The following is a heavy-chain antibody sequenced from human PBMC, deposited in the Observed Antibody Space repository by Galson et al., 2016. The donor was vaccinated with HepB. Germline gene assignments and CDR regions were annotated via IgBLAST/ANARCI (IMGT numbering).Heavy chain of an antibody. CDR2: ISSRSSYI. CDR3: ARELFGAVVVNAFDL. J-gene: IGHJ3*01. Sequence: SLRLSCAASGFTFSDYSMNWVRQAPGKGLEWVSFISSRSSYIYYADSLTGRLTISRDNAKNSMYLQMNSLRADDTAVYYCARELFGAVVVNAFDLWGQGTMVTVSS. D-gene: IGHD3-16*01. CDR1: GFTFSDYS. V-gene: IGHV3-21*01.